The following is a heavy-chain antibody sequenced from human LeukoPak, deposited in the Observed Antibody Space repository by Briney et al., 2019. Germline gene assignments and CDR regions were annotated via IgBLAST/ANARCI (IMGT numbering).Heavy chain of an antibody. D-gene: IGHD3-10*01. Sequence: GESLKISCKGSGYSFTSYWIGWVRQMPGKGLEWMGIIYPGDSDTRYSPSFQGQVTISADKSISTAYLQWSSLKASDTAMYYRARLATASGGRFGGGFDYWGQGTLVTVSS. J-gene: IGHJ4*02. CDR2: IYPGDSDT. CDR1: GYSFTSYW. CDR3: ARLATASGGRFGGGFDY. V-gene: IGHV5-51*01.